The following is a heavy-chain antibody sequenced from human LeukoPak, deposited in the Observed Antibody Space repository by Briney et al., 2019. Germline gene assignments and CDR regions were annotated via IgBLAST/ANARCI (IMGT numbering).Heavy chain of an antibody. CDR2: IYYSGST. CDR3: ARHTVASGYFDY. CDR1: GGSISSSSYY. Sequence: PSETLSLTCTVSGGSISSSSYYWVWIRQPPGKGLEWIGSIYYSGSTYYSPSLKSRVTISVDTSKNQFSLKLSSVTAVDTAVYYCARHTVASGYFDYWGQGTLVTVSS. V-gene: IGHV4-39*01. J-gene: IGHJ4*02. D-gene: IGHD6-19*01.